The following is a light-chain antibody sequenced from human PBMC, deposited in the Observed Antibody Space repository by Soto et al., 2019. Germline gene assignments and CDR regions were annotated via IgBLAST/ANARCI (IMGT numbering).Light chain of an antibody. CDR2: DAS. CDR1: QSISSD. Sequence: EIVLTQSPATLSLSPGERATLSCRARQSISSDLAWYQQKPGQAPRLLIYDASNRATGIPARFSGSGSGTDFTLIISSLEPEDFAVYYCQQRSNWPITFGQGTRLEIK. V-gene: IGKV3-11*01. CDR3: QQRSNWPIT. J-gene: IGKJ5*01.